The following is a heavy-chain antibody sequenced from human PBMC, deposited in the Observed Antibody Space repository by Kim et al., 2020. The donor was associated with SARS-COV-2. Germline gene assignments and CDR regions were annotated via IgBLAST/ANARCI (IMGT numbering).Heavy chain of an antibody. D-gene: IGHD6-19*01. J-gene: IGHJ1*01. CDR2: VSDDGNDK. CDR3: ARDLTGSSGWGLFQH. CDR1: GFTFSNYA. Sequence: GGSLRLSCAASGFTFSNYAMHWVRQAPGKGLEWVAVVSDDGNDKYYADSVKGRFTISRDNSKNTLYLQMNSLRTEDTAVYYCARDLTGSSGWGLFQHWGRGTLVTVSS. V-gene: IGHV3-30*04.